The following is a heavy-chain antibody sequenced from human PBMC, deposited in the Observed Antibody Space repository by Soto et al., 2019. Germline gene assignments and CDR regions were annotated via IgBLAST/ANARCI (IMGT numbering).Heavy chain of an antibody. Sequence: ASVKVSCKASGYTFTSYDINWVRQATGQGLEWMGWMNPNSGNTGYAQKFQGRVTMTRNTSISTAYMELSSLRSEDTAVYYCARVDFTGNPEVRAYYYYYMDVWGKGTTVTVSS. CDR3: ARVDFTGNPEVRAYYYYYMDV. J-gene: IGHJ6*03. CDR1: GYTFTSYD. CDR2: MNPNSGNT. D-gene: IGHD3-3*01. V-gene: IGHV1-8*01.